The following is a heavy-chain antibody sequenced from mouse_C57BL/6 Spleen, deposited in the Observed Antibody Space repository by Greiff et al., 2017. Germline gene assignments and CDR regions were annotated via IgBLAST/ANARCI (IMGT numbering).Heavy chain of an antibody. CDR3: ATGGRYDYDDGYAMDY. J-gene: IGHJ4*01. Sequence: QVQLKQPGAELVKPGASVKLSCTASGYTFTSYWMHWVKQRPGRGLEWIGRIDPNSGGTKYNEKFKSKATLTVDKPSSTAYMQLSSLTSEDSAVYYCATGGRYDYDDGYAMDYWGQGTSVTVAS. D-gene: IGHD2-4*01. CDR2: IDPNSGGT. CDR1: GYTFTSYW. V-gene: IGHV1-72*01.